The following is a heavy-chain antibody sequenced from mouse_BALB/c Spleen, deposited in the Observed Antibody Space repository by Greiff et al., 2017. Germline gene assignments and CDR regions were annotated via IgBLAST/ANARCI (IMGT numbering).Heavy chain of an antibody. Sequence: EVQVVESGGGLVQPGESLKLSCESNEYEFPSHDMSWVRQSPEKRLEWVAEISSGGSYTYYPDTVTGRFTISRDNAKNTLYLEMSSLRSEDTAMYYCARCDYDDYAMDYWGQGTSVTVSS. V-gene: IGHV5-9-4*01. CDR2: ISSGGSYT. J-gene: IGHJ4*01. CDR1: EYEFPSHD. D-gene: IGHD2-4*01. CDR3: ARCDYDDYAMDY.